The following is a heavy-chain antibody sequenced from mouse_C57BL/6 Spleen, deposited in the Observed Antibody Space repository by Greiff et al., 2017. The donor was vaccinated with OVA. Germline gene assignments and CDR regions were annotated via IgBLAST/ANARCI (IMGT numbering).Heavy chain of an antibody. CDR2: IDPENGDT. D-gene: IGHD3-2*02. Sequence: EVQLVESGAELVRPGASVKLSCTASGFNIKDDYMHWVKQRPEQGLEWIGWIDPENGDTEYASKFQGKATITADTSSNTAYLQLSSLTSEDTAVYYCTTAQVRMDWGQGTLVTVSA. CDR3: TTAQVRMD. J-gene: IGHJ3*01. V-gene: IGHV14-4*01. CDR1: GFNIKDDY.